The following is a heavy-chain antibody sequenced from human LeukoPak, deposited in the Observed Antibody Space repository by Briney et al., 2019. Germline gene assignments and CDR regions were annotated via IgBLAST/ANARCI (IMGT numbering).Heavy chain of an antibody. Sequence: GGALRLSCAASGFTFSRYWMAWVRQAPGKGLEWVANIKQDGSEAVYVDSVRGRFTISRDNAKNSLYLQMNSLRVEDTAMYCCSNGIYDKSYWGQGTLVTVSS. CDR2: IKQDGSEA. V-gene: IGHV3-7*01. D-gene: IGHD2-8*01. CDR3: SNGIYDKSY. J-gene: IGHJ4*02. CDR1: GFTFSRYW.